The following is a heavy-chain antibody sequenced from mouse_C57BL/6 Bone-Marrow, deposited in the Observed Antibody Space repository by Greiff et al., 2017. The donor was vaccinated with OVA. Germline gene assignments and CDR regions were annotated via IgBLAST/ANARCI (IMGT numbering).Heavy chain of an antibody. CDR1: GYTFTSYG. D-gene: IGHD2-4*01. Sequence: QVQLQQSGAELARPGASVKLSCKASGYTFTSYGISWVKQRTGQGLEWIGEIYPRSGNTYYNEKFKGKATLTADKSSSTAYMELRSLTSEDSAVYVCARLDYDGCAYWGQGTLVTVSA. CDR2: IYPRSGNT. CDR3: ARLDYDGCAY. J-gene: IGHJ3*01. V-gene: IGHV1-81*01.